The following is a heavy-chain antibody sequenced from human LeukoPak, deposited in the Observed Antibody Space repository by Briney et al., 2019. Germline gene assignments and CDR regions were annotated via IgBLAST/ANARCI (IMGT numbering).Heavy chain of an antibody. CDR2: IYSGGST. CDR1: GFTVSSNY. CDR3: ARDSPNDYGDPRGYFDY. V-gene: IGHV3-53*01. Sequence: SGGSLRLSCAASGFTVSSNYMSWVRQAPGKGLEWVSVIYSGGSTYYADSVKGRFTISRDNSKNTLYPQMNSLRAEDTAVYYCARDSPNDYGDPRGYFDYWGQGTLVTVSS. D-gene: IGHD4-17*01. J-gene: IGHJ4*02.